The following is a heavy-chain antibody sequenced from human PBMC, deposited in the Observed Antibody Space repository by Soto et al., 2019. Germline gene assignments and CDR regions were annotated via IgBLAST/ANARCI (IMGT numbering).Heavy chain of an antibody. J-gene: IGHJ5*02. D-gene: IGHD3-10*01. CDR2: IYYSGST. Sequence: PSETLSLTCTVSGGSISSYYWSWIRQPPGKGLEWIGYIYYSGSTNYNPSLKSRVTISVDTSKNQFSLKLSSVTAADTAVYYCARDYYGSGSFHEVGYWFDPWGQGTLVTVSS. V-gene: IGHV4-59*01. CDR1: GGSISSYY. CDR3: ARDYYGSGSFHEVGYWFDP.